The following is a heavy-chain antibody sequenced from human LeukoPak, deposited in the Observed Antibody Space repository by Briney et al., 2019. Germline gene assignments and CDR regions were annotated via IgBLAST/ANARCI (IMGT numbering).Heavy chain of an antibody. J-gene: IGHJ4*02. Sequence: GGSLRLSCAASGFTFSGYSLHWVRQAQGKGLERVAVISYDGSNKYYADSVKGRFTISRDNSKNTLYLQMNSLRAEDTAVYYCARERRAYCSGDCYSFSYWGQGTLVTVSS. V-gene: IGHV3-30*04. CDR2: ISYDGSNK. CDR3: ARERRAYCSGDCYSFSY. D-gene: IGHD2-21*02. CDR1: GFTFSGYS.